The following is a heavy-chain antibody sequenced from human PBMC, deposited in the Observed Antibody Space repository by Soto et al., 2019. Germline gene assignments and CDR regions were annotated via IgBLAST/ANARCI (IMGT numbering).Heavy chain of an antibody. V-gene: IGHV2-5*02. D-gene: IGHD3-3*01. CDR1: GFSLSTSGVG. CDR2: IYWDDDK. J-gene: IGHJ6*03. CDR3: EHSSFTFFGVDYYYYYYMDV. Sequence: SGPTLVNPTQTLTLTCTFSGFSLSTSGVGVGWIRQPPGKALEWLALIYWDDDKRYSPSLKSRLTITKDTSKNQVVLAMTNMDLVDTAKYYCEHSSFTFFGVDYYYYYYMDVGGKGTTVTVSS.